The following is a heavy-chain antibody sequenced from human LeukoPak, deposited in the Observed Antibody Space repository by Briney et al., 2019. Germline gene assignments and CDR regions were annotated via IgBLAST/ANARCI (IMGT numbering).Heavy chain of an antibody. CDR1: GYTLTELS. V-gene: IGHV1-24*01. Sequence: GASVKVSCKVSGYTLTELSMHWVRQAPGKGLEWMGGFDPDDGETIYAQKFQGGLTMTEDTSTYTAYMELSSLESEDTAMYYCSTETSRFFDWSLSYWGQGTLVTVSS. D-gene: IGHD3-9*01. J-gene: IGHJ4*02. CDR2: FDPDDGET. CDR3: STETSRFFDWSLSY.